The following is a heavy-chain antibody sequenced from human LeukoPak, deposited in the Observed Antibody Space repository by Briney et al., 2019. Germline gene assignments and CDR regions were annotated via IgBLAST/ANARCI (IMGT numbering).Heavy chain of an antibody. CDR1: GFTFSSYA. CDR3: AKGSIGYFDY. CDR2: INSNGGST. D-gene: IGHD2-2*01. J-gene: IGHJ4*02. V-gene: IGHV3-64*02. Sequence: PGGSLRLSCAASGFTFSSYAMHWVRQAPGKGLDYVSAINSNGGSTYYADSVKGRFTISRDNSKNTLYLQMGSLRAEDTAVYYCAKGSIGYFDYWGQGTLVTVSS.